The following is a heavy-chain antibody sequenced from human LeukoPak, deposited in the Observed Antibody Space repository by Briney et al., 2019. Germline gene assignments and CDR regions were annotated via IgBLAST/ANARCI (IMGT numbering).Heavy chain of an antibody. Sequence: SQTLSLTCAVSGGSISSGGYSWSWIRQPPGKGLEWIGYIYYSGSTNYNPSLKSRVTISVDTSKNQFSLKLSSVTAADTAVYYCARHRTYNWNDLGTSQLYYYYYGMDVWGQGTTVTVSS. D-gene: IGHD1-20*01. CDR1: GGSISSGGYS. CDR3: ARHRTYNWNDLGTSQLYYYYYGMDV. J-gene: IGHJ6*02. V-gene: IGHV4-30-2*01. CDR2: IYYSGST.